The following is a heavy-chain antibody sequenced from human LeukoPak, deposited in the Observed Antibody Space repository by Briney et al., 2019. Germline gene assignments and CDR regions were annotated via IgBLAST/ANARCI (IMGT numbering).Heavy chain of an antibody. Sequence: GGSLRLSCAASGFTVSGNYMSWVRQAPGKGLEWVSLIYSGGSTYYADSVKGRFTISRDDSKNMLYLQMSSLKTEDTAVYYCATDQGFIYYFDYWGQGTLVTVSS. CDR2: IYSGGST. J-gene: IGHJ4*02. D-gene: IGHD3-10*01. V-gene: IGHV3-53*01. CDR3: ATDQGFIYYFDY. CDR1: GFTVSGNY.